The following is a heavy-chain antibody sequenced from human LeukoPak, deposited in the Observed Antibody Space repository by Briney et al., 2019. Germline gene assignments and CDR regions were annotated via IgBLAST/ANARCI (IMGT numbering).Heavy chain of an antibody. CDR3: ARDQSSGWYYFDY. V-gene: IGHV1-2*02. Sequence: ASVKVSWKASGYTFTGYYMHWVRQAPGQGLEGMGLINAKSGGTKYAQKFQGRVAMTRDTSISTAYLELSRLRSDDTAVYYCARDQSSGWYYFDYWGQGTLVTVSS. CDR2: INAKSGGT. D-gene: IGHD6-19*01. CDR1: GYTFTGYY. J-gene: IGHJ4*02.